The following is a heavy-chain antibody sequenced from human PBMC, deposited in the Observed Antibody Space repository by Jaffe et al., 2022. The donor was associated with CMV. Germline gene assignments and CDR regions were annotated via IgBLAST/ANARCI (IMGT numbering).Heavy chain of an antibody. J-gene: IGHJ4*02. D-gene: IGHD1-1*01. CDR1: GGSISSYY. CDR3: ARAWKAPEYYFDY. Sequence: QVQLQESGPGLVKPSETLSLTCTVSGGSISSYYWSWIRQPPGKGLEWIGYIYYSGSTNYNPSLKSRVTISVDTSKNQFSLKLSSVTAADTAVYYCARAWKAPEYYFDYWGQGTLVTVSS. CDR2: IYYSGST. V-gene: IGHV4-59*08.